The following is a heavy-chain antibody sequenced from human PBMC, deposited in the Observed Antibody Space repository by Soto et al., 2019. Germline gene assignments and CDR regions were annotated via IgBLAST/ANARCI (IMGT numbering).Heavy chain of an antibody. D-gene: IGHD3-3*01. J-gene: IGHJ4*02. CDR2: IIPIFGTA. CDR1: GGTFSSYA. CDR3: ESVRVRLLAWLGSEG. Sequence: QVQLVQSGAEVKKPGSSVKVSCKASGGTFSSYAISWVRQAPGQGLEWMGVIIPIFGTANYAQKFQGRVTITADESTSTAYMELSSLRSEDTAVYYCESVRVRLLAWLGSEGWGQGTLVTVSS. V-gene: IGHV1-69*12.